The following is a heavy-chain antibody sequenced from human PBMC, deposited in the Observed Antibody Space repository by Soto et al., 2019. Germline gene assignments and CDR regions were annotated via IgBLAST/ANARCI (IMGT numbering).Heavy chain of an antibody. CDR3: SRFIMVGGWFDPNYYHGMDV. CDR1: GYTFSNYG. CDR2: ISGYNGNT. Sequence: QVQLVQSGAEVKKPGASVTVSCKTSGYTFSNYGINWVRQAPGQGLEWMGWISGYNGNTNYAQTVQGRVTMTTDTSTGTVYMELRSLKYDDTAIYYCSRFIMVGGWFDPNYYHGMDVWGQGTTVNVSS. V-gene: IGHV1-18*01. J-gene: IGHJ6*02. D-gene: IGHD6-19*01.